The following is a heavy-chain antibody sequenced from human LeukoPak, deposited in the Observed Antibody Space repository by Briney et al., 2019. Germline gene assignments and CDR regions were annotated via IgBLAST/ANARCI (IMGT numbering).Heavy chain of an antibody. CDR3: ARERRYYYDSSGYYDY. V-gene: IGHV3-21*01. Sequence: GRSLRLSCAASGFTFDDYAMHWVRQAPGKGLEWVSSISSSSSYIYYADSVKGRFTISRDNAKNSLYLQMNSLRAEDTAVYYCARERRYYYDSSGYYDYWGQGTLVTVSS. CDR2: ISSSSSYI. J-gene: IGHJ4*02. D-gene: IGHD3-22*01. CDR1: GFTFDDYA.